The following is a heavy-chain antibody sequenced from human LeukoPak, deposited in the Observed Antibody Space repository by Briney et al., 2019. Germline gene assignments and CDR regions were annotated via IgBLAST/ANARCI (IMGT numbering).Heavy chain of an antibody. J-gene: IGHJ6*03. CDR1: GFTFSRYS. CDR2: ISSTSTFI. V-gene: IGHV3-21*01. Sequence: GGSLRLSCAASGFTFSRYSMNGVRQAPGKWLDKVASISSTSTFIYSADSVKGRFTISRDTAKNSLFLQMNSLRAEDTAIYYCARDYFDSSDYPQTYYYYYMDVWGKGTTVTVSS. D-gene: IGHD3-22*01. CDR3: ARDYFDSSDYPQTYYYYYMDV.